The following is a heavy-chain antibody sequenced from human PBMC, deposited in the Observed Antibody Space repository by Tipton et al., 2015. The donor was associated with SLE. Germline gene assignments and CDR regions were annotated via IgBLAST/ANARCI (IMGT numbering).Heavy chain of an antibody. CDR1: GFTFDDYA. CDR3: AKGSSSPEWFDP. D-gene: IGHD6-13*01. V-gene: IGHV3-23*01. CDR2: ISGSGGST. J-gene: IGHJ5*02. Sequence: SLRLSCAASGFTFDDYAMSWVRQAPGKGLEWVSTISGSGGSTYYADSVKGRFTISRDNSKNTLYLQMNSLRAEDTAVYYCAKGSSSPEWFDPWGQGTLVTVSS.